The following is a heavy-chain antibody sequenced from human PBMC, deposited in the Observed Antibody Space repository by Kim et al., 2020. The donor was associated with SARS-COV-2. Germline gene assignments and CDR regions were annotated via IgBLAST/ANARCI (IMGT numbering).Heavy chain of an antibody. Sequence: ASVKVSCKASAYTFTSYAMNWVRQAPGQGLEWMGWINTNTGNPTYAQGFTGRFVFSLDTSVSTAYLQISSLKTEDTAVYYCARDEAAITIVGVLIRGGWFVPGGQGTLVTVSS. CDR1: AYTFTSYA. CDR3: ARDEAAITIVGVLIRGGWFVP. CDR2: INTNTGNP. J-gene: IGHJ5*02. D-gene: IGHD3-3*01. V-gene: IGHV7-4-1*02.